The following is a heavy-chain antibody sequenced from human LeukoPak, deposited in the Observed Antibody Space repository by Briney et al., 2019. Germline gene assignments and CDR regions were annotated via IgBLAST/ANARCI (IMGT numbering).Heavy chain of an antibody. CDR3: ARLIRYCSGGSCYSGRYFDY. Sequence: SLQISCMWSGYSLTSYWIGWVRHRPGKCLEWMGVIYPCDSDTRSSVALQGQVTISADKSISTDYLQWSSLKASDTAMYYCARLIRYCSGGSCYSGRYFDYWGQGTLVTVSS. CDR2: IYPCDSDT. V-gene: IGHV5-51*01. D-gene: IGHD2-15*01. CDR1: GYSLTSYW. J-gene: IGHJ4*02.